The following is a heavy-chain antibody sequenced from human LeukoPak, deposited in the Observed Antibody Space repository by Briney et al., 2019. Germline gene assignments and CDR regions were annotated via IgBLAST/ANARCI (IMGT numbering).Heavy chain of an antibody. CDR2: IYYGGST. CDR3: ARAEGQQLVKSFDY. V-gene: IGHV4-30-4*01. Sequence: PSQTLSLTCTVSGGSISSGDYYWSWIRQPPGKGLEWIGYIYYGGSTYYNPSLKSRVTISVDTSKNQFSLKLSSVTAADTAVYYCARAEGQQLVKSFDYWGQGTLVTVSS. CDR1: GGSISSGDYY. D-gene: IGHD6-13*01. J-gene: IGHJ4*02.